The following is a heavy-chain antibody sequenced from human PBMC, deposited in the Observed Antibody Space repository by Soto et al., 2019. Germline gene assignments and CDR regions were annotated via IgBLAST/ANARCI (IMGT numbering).Heavy chain of an antibody. CDR3: ARGISEYVVVVPAALDV. CDR2: VSSSSSHI. Sequence: GGSLRLSCAASGFTFSSYAMHWVRQAPGKGLEWVSSVSSSSSHIYYADSVKGRFTISRDNADNSLYLQMNSLRADDTAVYFCARGISEYVVVVPAALDVWGQGTTVTVSS. CDR1: GFTFSSYA. J-gene: IGHJ6*02. D-gene: IGHD2-2*01. V-gene: IGHV3-21*01.